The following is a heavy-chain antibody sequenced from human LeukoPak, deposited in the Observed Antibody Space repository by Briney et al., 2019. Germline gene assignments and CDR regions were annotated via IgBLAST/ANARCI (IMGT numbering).Heavy chain of an antibody. CDR2: IKQDGSEK. CDR3: ARPTLLRYFDWLLYQRPASFYFDY. CDR1: GFTFSSYW. V-gene: IGHV3-7*01. J-gene: IGHJ4*02. Sequence: PGGSLGLSCAASGFTFSSYWMSWVRQAPGKGLEWVANIKQDGSEKYYVDSVKGRFTIPRDNAKNSLYLQMNSLRAEDTAVYYCARPTLLRYFDWLLYQRPASFYFDYWGQGTLVTVSS. D-gene: IGHD3-9*01.